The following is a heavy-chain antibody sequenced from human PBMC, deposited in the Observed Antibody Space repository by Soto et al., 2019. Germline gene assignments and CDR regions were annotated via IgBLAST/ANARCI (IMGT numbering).Heavy chain of an antibody. J-gene: IGHJ4*02. V-gene: IGHV3-72*01. CDR3: VRGSGRGFYFDY. Sequence: HPGGSLRLSCAASGFTFSDHYMDWVRQAPGKGLEWVGRIRNRPNSYTTQYAASVKGRFAVLRDDSENLVYLQMNDLKTEDTAVYYCVRGSGRGFYFDYWGQGA. CDR2: IRNRPNSYTT. CDR1: GFTFSDHY. D-gene: IGHD3-10*01.